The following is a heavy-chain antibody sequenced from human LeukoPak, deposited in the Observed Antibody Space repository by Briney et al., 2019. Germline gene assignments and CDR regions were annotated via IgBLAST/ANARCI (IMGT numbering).Heavy chain of an antibody. CDR3: AKASGVPWADYAFDI. CDR1: GFTFSSYG. D-gene: IGHD3-10*01. CDR2: ISYDGSNK. J-gene: IGHJ3*02. Sequence: GGSLRLSCAASGFTFSSYGMHWVRQAPGKGLEWVAVISYDGSNKYYADSVKGRITISRDNSKNTLYLQMNSLRAEDTAVYYCAKASGVPWADYAFDIWGQGTMATVSS. V-gene: IGHV3-30*18.